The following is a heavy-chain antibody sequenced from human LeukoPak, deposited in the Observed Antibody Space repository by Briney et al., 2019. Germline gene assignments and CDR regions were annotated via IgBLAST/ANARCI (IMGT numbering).Heavy chain of an antibody. D-gene: IGHD6-13*01. CDR2: INAGNGNT. CDR1: GYTFTSYA. J-gene: IGHJ5*02. Sequence: ASVKVSCKASGYTFTSYAIHWVRQAPGQRLEWMGWINAGNGNTKYSQKFQGRVTITRDTSASTAYMELSSLRSEDTAVYYCARVGGTRGAAGTNWFDPWGQGTLVTVSS. V-gene: IGHV1-3*01. CDR3: ARVGGTRGAAGTNWFDP.